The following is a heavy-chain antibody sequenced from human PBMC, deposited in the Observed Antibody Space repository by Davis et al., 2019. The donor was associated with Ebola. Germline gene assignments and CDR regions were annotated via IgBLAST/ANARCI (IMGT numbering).Heavy chain of an antibody. CDR3: ASRRATKPFDY. CDR1: GGSISSYY. CDR2: IYYSGST. J-gene: IGHJ4*02. Sequence: LRLSCTVSGGSISSYYWSWIRQPPGKGLEWIGYIYYSGSTNYNPSLKSRVTISVDTSKNQFSLKLSSVTAADTAVYYCASRRATKPFDYWGQGTLVTVSS. V-gene: IGHV4-59*12.